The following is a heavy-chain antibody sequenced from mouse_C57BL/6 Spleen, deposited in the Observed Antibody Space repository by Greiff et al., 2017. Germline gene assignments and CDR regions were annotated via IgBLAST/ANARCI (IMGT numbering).Heavy chain of an antibody. V-gene: IGHV1-26*01. CDR1: GYTFTDYY. J-gene: IGHJ2*01. Sequence: EVQLQQSGPELVKPGASVKISCKASGYTFTDYYMNWVKQSHGKSLEWIGDINPNNGGTSYNQKFKGKATLTVDKSSSTAYMALRSLTSEDSAVYYCARKPIYYGNYEYFDYWGQGTTLTVSS. D-gene: IGHD2-1*01. CDR2: INPNNGGT. CDR3: ARKPIYYGNYEYFDY.